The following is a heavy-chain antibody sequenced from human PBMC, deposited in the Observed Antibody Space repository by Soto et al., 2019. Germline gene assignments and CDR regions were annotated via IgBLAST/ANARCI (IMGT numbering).Heavy chain of an antibody. CDR3: AKEYPMATIDDAFDI. V-gene: IGHV3-23*01. Sequence: EVQLLESGGVLVQPGGSLRLSCAASGFTFRIYDMIWLRHAPGKGLEWVSAISGSGGSTYYADSVKGRFTISRDNSKNTLYLQMNSLRAEDTAVYYCAKEYPMATIDDAFDIWGQGTMVTVSS. J-gene: IGHJ3*02. D-gene: IGHD5-12*01. CDR2: ISGSGGST. CDR1: GFTFRIYD.